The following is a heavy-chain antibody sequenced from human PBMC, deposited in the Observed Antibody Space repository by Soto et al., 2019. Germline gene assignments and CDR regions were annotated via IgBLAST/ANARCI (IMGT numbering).Heavy chain of an antibody. CDR1: GGSISSDY. Sequence: PSETLSLTCTVSGGSISSDYWSWIRQPPGKGLEWIGYIYYSGSTNYNSSLKSRVTISVDTSQNQFSLTVSSVTAADTAVYYCARYGDYGGTGYYYYMDVWGKGTTVTVSS. J-gene: IGHJ6*03. D-gene: IGHD4-17*01. CDR3: ARYGDYGGTGYYYYMDV. V-gene: IGHV4-59*12. CDR2: IYYSGST.